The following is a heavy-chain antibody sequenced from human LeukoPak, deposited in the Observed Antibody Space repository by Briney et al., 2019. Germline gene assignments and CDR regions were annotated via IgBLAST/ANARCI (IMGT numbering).Heavy chain of an antibody. J-gene: IGHJ3*02. D-gene: IGHD6-19*01. Sequence: SVKVSCKASGGTFSSYAISWVRQAPGQGLEWMGGIIPIFGTANYAQKFQGRVTITTDESTSTAYMELSSLRSEDTAVHYCARATSYSSGWDDAFDIWGQGTMVTVSS. CDR1: GGTFSSYA. CDR2: IIPIFGTA. CDR3: ARATSYSSGWDDAFDI. V-gene: IGHV1-69*05.